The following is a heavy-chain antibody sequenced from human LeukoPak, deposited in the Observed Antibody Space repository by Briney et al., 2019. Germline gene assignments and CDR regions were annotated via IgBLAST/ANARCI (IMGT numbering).Heavy chain of an antibody. D-gene: IGHD3-16*01. CDR3: ATEKGDSPDY. V-gene: IGHV3-23*01. CDR2: ISTSGSST. Sequence: GSLRLSCAASGFTFSSYAMSWVRQAPGKGLEWVSAISTSGSSTYYADSVKGRFTISRDNSKNTLYVQMHSLRAEDTAVYYCATEKGDSPDYWGQGTLVTVSS. J-gene: IGHJ4*02. CDR1: GFTFSSYA.